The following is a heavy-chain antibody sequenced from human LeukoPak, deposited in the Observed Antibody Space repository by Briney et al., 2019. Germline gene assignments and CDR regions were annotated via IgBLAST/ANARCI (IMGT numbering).Heavy chain of an antibody. V-gene: IGHV4-59*01. CDR1: GGSISSYY. Sequence: SETLSLTCTVSGGSISSYYWSWIRQPPGKGLEWIGYIYYSGSTNYNPSLKSRVTISVDTSKNQFSLKLSFVTAADTAVYYCARAPDIVVVPAADLSIAAASIYYYYYYGMDVWGQGTTVTVSS. J-gene: IGHJ6*02. CDR2: IYYSGST. D-gene: IGHD2-2*01. CDR3: ARAPDIVVVPAADLSIAAASIYYYYYYGMDV.